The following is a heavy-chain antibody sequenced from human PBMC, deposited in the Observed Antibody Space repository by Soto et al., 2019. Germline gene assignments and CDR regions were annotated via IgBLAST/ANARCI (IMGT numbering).Heavy chain of an antibody. J-gene: IGHJ1*01. CDR1: GYIFTAYS. V-gene: IGHV1-46*01. CDR3: AREENCSDGICYSEYFQR. Sequence: QVQLVQSGAEVKKPGASVKVSCKASGYIFTAYSMHWVRQAPGQGLEWMGVVNPSGGSTNYAQKFQGRITMTRDTSTITVSMDLSSLTSEDTAVYYCAREENCSDGICYSEYFQRWGQGTLVTVSS. CDR2: VNPSGGST. D-gene: IGHD2-15*01.